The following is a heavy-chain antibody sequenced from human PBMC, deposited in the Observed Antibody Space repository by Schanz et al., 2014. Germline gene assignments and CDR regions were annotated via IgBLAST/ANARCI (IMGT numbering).Heavy chain of an antibody. V-gene: IGHV3-23*04. Sequence: EVQLVESGGGLVKPGGSLRLSCAASGFTFTDYYISWIRQAPGMGLEWVSAISGSGDNTFYADSVRGRFTISRDNSRNTLYLQMNSLRAEDTAVYYCAKDFTGSGIFFNSWGQGTLVSVSS. D-gene: IGHD3-10*01. J-gene: IGHJ5*01. CDR3: AKDFTGSGIFFNS. CDR1: GFTFTDYY. CDR2: ISGSGDNT.